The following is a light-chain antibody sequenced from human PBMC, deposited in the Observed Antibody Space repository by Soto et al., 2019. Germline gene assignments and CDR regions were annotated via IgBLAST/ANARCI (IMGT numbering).Light chain of an antibody. CDR3: QQYNNWRT. CDR2: GAS. CDR1: QSVSSN. Sequence: EIVMKQSPATLSVSPGERATLSCRASQSVSSNLAWYQQKPGQAPRLPIYGASTRATGIPARFSGSGSGTEFTLTISSLQSEDFAVYYCQQYNNWRTFGQGTKVDIK. V-gene: IGKV3-15*01. J-gene: IGKJ1*01.